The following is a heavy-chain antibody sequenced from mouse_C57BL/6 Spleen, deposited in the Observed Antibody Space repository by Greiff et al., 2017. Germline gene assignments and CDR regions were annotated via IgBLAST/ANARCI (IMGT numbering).Heavy chain of an antibody. V-gene: IGHV3-1*01. D-gene: IGHD2-2*01. CDR1: GYSITSGYD. J-gene: IGHJ3*01. CDR2: ISYSGST. Sequence: EVQLQESGPGMVKPSQSLSLTCTVTGYSITSGYDWHWIRPFPGNKLEWMGYISYSGSTNYNPSLKSRISITHDTSKNHFFLKLNSVTTEDTATYYCAREGYDGGFAYWGQGTLVTVSA. CDR3: AREGYDGGFAY.